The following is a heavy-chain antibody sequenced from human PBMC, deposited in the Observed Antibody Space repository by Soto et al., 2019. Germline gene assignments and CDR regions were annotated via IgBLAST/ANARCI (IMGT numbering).Heavy chain of an antibody. J-gene: IGHJ6*02. CDR3: ANSHVSQGMDV. Sequence: PGATLVNPPLALTLPCTFSGFSLSTRGEGVGWIRQPPGKVLEWLALIYWDDDERYSPSLKSRLTITKDTSKNQVVLTMTNMDPVDTATYYCANSHVSQGMDVWGQGNTVTVSS. CDR2: IYWDDDE. V-gene: IGHV2-5*02. CDR1: GFSLSTRGEG.